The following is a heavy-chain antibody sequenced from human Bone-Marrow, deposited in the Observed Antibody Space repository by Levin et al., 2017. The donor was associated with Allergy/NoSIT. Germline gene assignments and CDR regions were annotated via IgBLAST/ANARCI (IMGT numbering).Heavy chain of an antibody. D-gene: IGHD3-22*01. CDR1: GFTFDDYA. CDR3: AKDFGAGSSGYYFYFDY. J-gene: IGHJ4*02. V-gene: IGHV3-9*01. Sequence: SGGSLRLSCAASGFTFDDYAMHWVRQAPGKGLEWVSGISWNSGSIGYADSVKGRFTISRDNAKNSLYLQMNSLRAEDTALYYCAKDFGAGSSGYYFYFDYWGQGTLVTVSS. CDR2: ISWNSGSI.